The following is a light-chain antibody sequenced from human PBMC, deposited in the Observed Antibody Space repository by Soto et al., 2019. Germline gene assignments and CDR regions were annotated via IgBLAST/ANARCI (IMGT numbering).Light chain of an antibody. CDR1: TSNIGSNY. V-gene: IGLV1-47*01. Sequence: QAVVTQPPSASGTPGQRVTISCSGSTSNIGSNYVYWYQQLPGTAPKLLIYRNNQRPSGVPDRFSGSKSGTSASLAISGLRSEDEADYYGAGWDDSLGVFGTGSKVTVL. CDR2: RNN. CDR3: AGWDDSLGV. J-gene: IGLJ1*01.